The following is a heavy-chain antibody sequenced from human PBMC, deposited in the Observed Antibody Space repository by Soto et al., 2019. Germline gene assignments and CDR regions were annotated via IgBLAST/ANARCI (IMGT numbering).Heavy chain of an antibody. CDR2: ISAYNGNT. CDR3: VRRPGLTVDAYY. CDR1: GYTFTNYA. Sequence: ASVKVSCKASGYTFTNYAIIWVRQAPGQGLEWMGWISAYNGNTNYAQKFQGRVTMTTDTSTTTAYMELRSLRSDDTAVYYCVRRPGLTVDAYYRGQGTLVTVPS. V-gene: IGHV1-18*01. D-gene: IGHD2-21*02. J-gene: IGHJ4*02.